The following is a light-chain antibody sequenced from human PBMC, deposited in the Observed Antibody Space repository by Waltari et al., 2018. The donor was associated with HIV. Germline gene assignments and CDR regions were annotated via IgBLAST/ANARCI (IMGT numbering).Light chain of an antibody. CDR2: KAS. CDR3: QQYDTSSPT. CDR1: QSIGSW. Sequence: DIQMTQFPSSLPASTGDRVTINCWASQSIGSWLAWYQQKPGKAPKLLFYKASDLESGVPARFSGRGSWTEFTLTISSLQPDDSATYYCQQYDTSSPTFGQGTKVEVK. V-gene: IGKV1-5*03. J-gene: IGKJ1*01.